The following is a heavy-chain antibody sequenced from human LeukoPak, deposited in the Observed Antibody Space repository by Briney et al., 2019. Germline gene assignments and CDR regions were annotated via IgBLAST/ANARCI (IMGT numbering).Heavy chain of an antibody. CDR3: ARGRPITGTTGSVDY. J-gene: IGHJ4*02. CDR1: GYTFTTYG. CDR2: ISAYNGNT. Sequence: ASVKVSCKASGYTFTTYGISWVRQAPGQGLERMGWISAYNGNTNYAQKLQGRVTMTTDTSTSTAYMELRSLRSDDTAVYYCARGRPITGTTGSVDYWGQGTLVTVSS. V-gene: IGHV1-18*01. D-gene: IGHD1-20*01.